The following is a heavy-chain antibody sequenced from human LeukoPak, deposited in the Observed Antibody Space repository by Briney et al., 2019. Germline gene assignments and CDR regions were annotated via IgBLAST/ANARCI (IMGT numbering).Heavy chain of an antibody. D-gene: IGHD4-17*01. V-gene: IGHV1-46*01. J-gene: IGHJ4*02. CDR1: GYTFTSYY. CDR2: INPSGGST. Sequence: ASVKVSCKASGYTFTSYYMHWVRQAPGQGLEWMGIINPSGGSTSYAQKFQGRVTMTRDTSTSTVYMELSSLRSEDTAVYYCARELTAVTIPYYFDYWGQGTLVTVSS. CDR3: ARELTAVTIPYYFDY.